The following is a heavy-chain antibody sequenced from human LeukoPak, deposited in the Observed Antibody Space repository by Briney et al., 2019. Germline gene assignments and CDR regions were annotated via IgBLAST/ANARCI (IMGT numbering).Heavy chain of an antibody. V-gene: IGHV3-48*01. CDR3: ASRKQWDMIDY. D-gene: IGHD2-15*01. CDR1: GFTFSSYG. J-gene: IGHJ4*02. CDR2: ISSSSSTI. Sequence: GGSLRLSCAASGFTFSSYGMHWVRQAPGKGLEWVSYISSSSSTIYYADSVKGRFTISRDNAKNSLYLQMNSLRAEDTAVYYCASRKQWDMIDYWGQGTLVTVSS.